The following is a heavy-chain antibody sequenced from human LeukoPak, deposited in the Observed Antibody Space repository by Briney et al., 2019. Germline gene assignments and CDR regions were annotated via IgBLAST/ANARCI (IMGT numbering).Heavy chain of an antibody. V-gene: IGHV4-31*03. D-gene: IGHD3-3*01. CDR3: ARGTTIFGVVIIPNWFDP. Sequence: SQTLSLTCTVSGGSISSGGYYWSWIRQHPGKGLEWIGYIYYSGSTYYNPSLKSRVTISVDTPKNQFSLKLSSVTAADTAVYYCARGTTIFGVVIIPNWFDPWGQGTLVTVSS. J-gene: IGHJ5*02. CDR2: IYYSGST. CDR1: GGSISSGGYY.